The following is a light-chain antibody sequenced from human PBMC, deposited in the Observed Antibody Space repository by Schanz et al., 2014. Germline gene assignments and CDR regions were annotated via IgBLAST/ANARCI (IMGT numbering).Light chain of an antibody. CDR2: DVS. Sequence: QSVLTQPASVSDSPGQSITISCTGTSSDIGDYNSVSWYQQHPGKAPKLMIYDVSNRPSGVSNRFSGSKSGNTASLTISGLQVEDEADYYCSSYSSSSTHWVFGGGTKLTVL. J-gene: IGLJ3*02. V-gene: IGLV2-14*01. CDR1: SSDIGDYNS. CDR3: SSYSSSSTHWV.